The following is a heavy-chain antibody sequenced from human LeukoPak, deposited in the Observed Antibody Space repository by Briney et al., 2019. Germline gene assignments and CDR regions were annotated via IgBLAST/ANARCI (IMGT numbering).Heavy chain of an antibody. Sequence: GESLRLSCTASGFTFSRYSMHWVRQAPGKGLEWVALISYDGTNKYHADSVKGRFSISRDNSNNTQYLQMKGLRAEDTAVYYCARDSVWQLDLSPDDAFDIWGQGTMVTVSS. D-gene: IGHD1-7*01. CDR2: ISYDGTNK. J-gene: IGHJ3*02. CDR1: GFTFSRYS. V-gene: IGHV3-30*04. CDR3: ARDSVWQLDLSPDDAFDI.